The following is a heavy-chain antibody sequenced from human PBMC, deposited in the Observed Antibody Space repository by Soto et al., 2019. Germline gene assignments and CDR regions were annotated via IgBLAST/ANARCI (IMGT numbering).Heavy chain of an antibody. V-gene: IGHV3-21*01. J-gene: IGHJ4*02. CDR2: ISSSSSYI. D-gene: IGHD5-18*01. CDR1: GFTFSSYS. Sequence: PGGSLRLSCAASGFTFSSYSMNWVRQAPGKGLEWVSSISSSSSYIYYADSVKGRFTISRDNAKNSLYLQMNSLRAEDTAVYYCAREKDTAMVCDYWGQGTLVTVSS. CDR3: AREKDTAMVCDY.